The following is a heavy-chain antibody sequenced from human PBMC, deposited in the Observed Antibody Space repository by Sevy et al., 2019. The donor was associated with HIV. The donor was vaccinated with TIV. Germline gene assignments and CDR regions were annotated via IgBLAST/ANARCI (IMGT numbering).Heavy chain of an antibody. D-gene: IGHD2-2*01. V-gene: IGHV4-61*01. CDR1: GGSVSSGSYY. CDR2: IYYSGST. CDR3: ARVGHEYQLPSYYYGMDV. Sequence: PSETLSLTCTVSGGSVSSGSYYWSWIRQPPGKGLEWIGYIYYSGSTNYNPSLKSRVTISVDTSKNQFSLKLSSVTAADTAVYYCARVGHEYQLPSYYYGMDVWGQGTTVTVSS. J-gene: IGHJ6*02.